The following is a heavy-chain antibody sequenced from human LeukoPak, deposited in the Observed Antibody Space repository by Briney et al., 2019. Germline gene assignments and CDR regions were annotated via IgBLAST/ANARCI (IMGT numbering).Heavy chain of an antibody. V-gene: IGHV3-23*01. Sequence: GGSLRLSCAASGFTFSSYAMSWVRQAPGKGLEWVSAISGSGGSTYCADSVKGRFTISRDNSKNTLYLQMNSLRAEDTAVYYCAKPGLIYYGMDVWGQGTTVTVSS. CDR2: ISGSGGST. CDR3: AKPGLIYYGMDV. J-gene: IGHJ6*02. CDR1: GFTFSSYA.